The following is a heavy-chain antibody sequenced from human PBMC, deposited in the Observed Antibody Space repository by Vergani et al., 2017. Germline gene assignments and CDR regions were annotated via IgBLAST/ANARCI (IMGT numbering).Heavy chain of an antibody. CDR2: INPSGGST. J-gene: IGHJ6*02. Sequence: QVQLVQSGAEVKKPGASLQVSCKASGYTFTTYFLHWVRQPPGQGLGWMGIINPSGGSTNYAQKFQGRVTMSRDTSTSTVYRELSSLRPEDTAVYYCAREAVXSSGSRGSYGMDVWGQGTTVTVSS. D-gene: IGHD3-22*01. V-gene: IGHV1-46*03. CDR3: AREAVXSSGSRGSYGMDV. CDR1: GYTFTTYF.